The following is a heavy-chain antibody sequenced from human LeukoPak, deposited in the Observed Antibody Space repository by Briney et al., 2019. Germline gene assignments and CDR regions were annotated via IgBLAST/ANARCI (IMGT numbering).Heavy chain of an antibody. V-gene: IGHV4-31*03. CDR2: IYYSGIT. J-gene: IGHJ4*02. D-gene: IGHD3-10*01. CDR3: ARIYASGSNYYFDY. Sequence: TLSLTCIVSGGSINNHYWTWIRQHPGKGLEWIGYIYYSGITYYNPSLKSRVTISVDTSKNQFSLKLSSVTAADTAVYYCARIYASGSNYYFDYWGQGTLVTVSS. CDR1: GGSINNHY.